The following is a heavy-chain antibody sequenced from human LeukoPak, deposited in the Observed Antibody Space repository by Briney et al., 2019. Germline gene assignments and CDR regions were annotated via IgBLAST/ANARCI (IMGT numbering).Heavy chain of an antibody. CDR1: GYTFTSYG. Sequence: GASVKVSCKASGYTFTSYGISWVRQATGQGLEWMGWISAYNGNTNYAQKLQGRVTMTTDTSTSTAYMELRSLRSDDTAVYYCARDSQLADDYYYYYGMDVWGQGTTVTVSS. CDR2: ISAYNGNT. J-gene: IGHJ6*02. D-gene: IGHD6-13*01. CDR3: ARDSQLADDYYYYYGMDV. V-gene: IGHV1-18*01.